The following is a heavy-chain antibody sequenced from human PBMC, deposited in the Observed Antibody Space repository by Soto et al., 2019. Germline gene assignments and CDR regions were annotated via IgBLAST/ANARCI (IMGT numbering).Heavy chain of an antibody. Sequence: EVHLVESGGGLVQPGGSLRLSCVASGFTFSSYWMHWVRQAPGKGLVWVSSISNDGSSIYADPVKGRFTISRDNAKNTLYLQMNSLRAEDTAVYCCARLPNKSPQNWGQGTLVIVSP. V-gene: IGHV3-74*01. CDR3: ARLPNKSPQN. CDR1: GFTFSSYW. J-gene: IGHJ1*01. CDR2: ISNDGSS.